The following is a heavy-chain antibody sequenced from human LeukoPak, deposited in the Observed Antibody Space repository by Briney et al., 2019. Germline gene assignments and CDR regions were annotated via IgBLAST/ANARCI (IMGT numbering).Heavy chain of an antibody. CDR2: INNDGVST. J-gene: IGHJ4*02. Sequence: GGSLRLSCATSGFTLSSYWMHWVRQVPGKGLEWLSRINNDGVSTSYADSVKGRFTISRDNAKNTLYLRMNSLRAEDTAIYYCARKPLSGGYGGTIDYWGQGALVTVSS. D-gene: IGHD5-12*01. V-gene: IGHV3-74*01. CDR3: ARKPLSGGYGGTIDY. CDR1: GFTLSSYW.